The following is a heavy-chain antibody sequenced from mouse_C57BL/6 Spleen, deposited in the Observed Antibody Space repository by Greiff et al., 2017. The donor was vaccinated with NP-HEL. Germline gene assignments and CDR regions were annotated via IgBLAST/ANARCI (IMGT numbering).Heavy chain of an antibody. CDR3: AEGGSSYPAWFAY. D-gene: IGHD1-1*01. CDR2: ISDGGSYT. Sequence: EVQGVESGGGLVKPGGSLKLSCAASGFTFSSYAMSWVRQTPEKRLEWVATISDGGSYTYYPDNVKGRFTISRDNAKNNLYLQMSHLKSEDTAMYYCAEGGSSYPAWFAYWGQGTLVTVSA. J-gene: IGHJ3*01. CDR1: GFTFSSYA. V-gene: IGHV5-4*01.